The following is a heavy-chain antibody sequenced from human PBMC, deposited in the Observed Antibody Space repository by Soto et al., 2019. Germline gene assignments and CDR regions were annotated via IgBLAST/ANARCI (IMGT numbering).Heavy chain of an antibody. J-gene: IGHJ4*02. D-gene: IGHD3-16*02. CDR2: ISTDGTNQ. CDR1: GFNFKAYG. V-gene: IGHV3-30-3*01. CDR3: GVGGGDLSLTPFDY. Sequence: QVHLVESGGGVVQPGRSLRLSCVASGFNFKAYGMHWVRQAPGKGLEWVAVISTDGTNQHHADSVKGRFTISRDNFKNTLDLQMNSLRPEDTGVYFCGVGGGDLSLTPFDYWGQGTLVTVSS.